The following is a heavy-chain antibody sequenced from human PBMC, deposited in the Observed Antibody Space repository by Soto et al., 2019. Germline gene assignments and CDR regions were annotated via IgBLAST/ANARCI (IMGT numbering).Heavy chain of an antibody. V-gene: IGHV1-18*01. J-gene: IGHJ4*02. CDR3: ARGVYYYDSSGHYYFDY. CDR1: GYTFPSYG. D-gene: IGHD3-22*01. Sequence: ASVKVSCKASGYTFPSYGISWVRQAPGQGLEWMGWISAYNGNTNYAQKLQGRVTMTTDTSTSTAYMELRSLRSDDTAVYYCARGVYYYDSSGHYYFDYWGQGTLVTVSS. CDR2: ISAYNGNT.